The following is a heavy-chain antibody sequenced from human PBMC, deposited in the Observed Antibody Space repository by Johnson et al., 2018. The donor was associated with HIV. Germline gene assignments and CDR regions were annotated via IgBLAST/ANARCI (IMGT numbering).Heavy chain of an antibody. J-gene: IGHJ3*02. D-gene: IGHD3-22*01. CDR3: ARSRYDSSGYGI. V-gene: IGHV3-13*01. CDR1: GFTFSSYD. Sequence: MLLVESGGGLVQPGGSLRLSCAASGFTFSSYDMHWVRQATGKGLEWVSAIGTAGDTYYPGSVKGRFTISRDNSKNTLYLQMNSLRAEDTAVYYCARSRYDSSGYGIWGQGTMVTVSS. CDR2: IGTAGDT.